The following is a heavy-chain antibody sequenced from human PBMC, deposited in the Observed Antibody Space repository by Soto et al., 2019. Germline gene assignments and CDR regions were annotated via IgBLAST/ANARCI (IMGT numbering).Heavy chain of an antibody. V-gene: IGHV1-3*05. CDR2: FNPANGNT. CDR1: GYTFTAYA. J-gene: IGHJ4*02. CDR3: TRSAISPYGGLIGPFDY. D-gene: IGHD3-16*02. Sequence: QVQLAQSGAEERKPGASVKVSCEATGYTFTAYAMHWARQAPGQRLEWIGWFNPANGNTKYSQKFRGRLTITSDTSANTVYMDLNSLTSEDTAMYYCTRSAISPYGGLIGPFDYWGQGNLVSVSS.